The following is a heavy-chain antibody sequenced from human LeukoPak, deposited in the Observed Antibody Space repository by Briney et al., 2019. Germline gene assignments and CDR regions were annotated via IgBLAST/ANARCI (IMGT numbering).Heavy chain of an antibody. CDR2: IYYSGST. CDR3: ARDGPLRFGELLYENWFDP. V-gene: IGHV4-59*01. D-gene: IGHD3-10*01. Sequence: PSETLSLTCTVSGGSISSYYWSWIRQPPGKGLEWIGYIYYSGSTNYNPSLKSRVTISVDTSKNQFSLKLSSVTAADTAVYYCARDGPLRFGELLYENWFDPWGQGTLVTVSS. CDR1: GGSISSYY. J-gene: IGHJ5*02.